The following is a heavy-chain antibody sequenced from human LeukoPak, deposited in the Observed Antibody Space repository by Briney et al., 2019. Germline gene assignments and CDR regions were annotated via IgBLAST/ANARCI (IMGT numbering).Heavy chain of an antibody. CDR2: IYYSGST. D-gene: IGHD6-13*01. CDR1: GGSISSYY. CDR3: ASALAAAVYY. J-gene: IGHJ4*02. V-gene: IGHV4-39*01. Sequence: SETLSLTCTVSGGSISSYYWGWIRQPPGKGLEWIGSIYYSGSTYYNPSLKSRVTISVDTSKNQFSLKLSSVTAADTAVYYCASALAAAVYYWGQGTLVTVSS.